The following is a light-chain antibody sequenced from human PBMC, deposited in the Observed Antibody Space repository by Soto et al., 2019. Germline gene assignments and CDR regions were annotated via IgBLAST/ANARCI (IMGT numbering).Light chain of an antibody. CDR1: SSDVGNYKY. Sequence: QSVLTQPASVSGSPGQSITISCTGTSSDVGNYKYVSWYQQHPGKAPKLMIYEVSNRPSGVSNRFSGSKSGNTASLTISGLQGEDGNDYYCFSYTSSGTYVFGTGTKVTVL. CDR3: FSYTSSGTYV. V-gene: IGLV2-14*01. J-gene: IGLJ1*01. CDR2: EVS.